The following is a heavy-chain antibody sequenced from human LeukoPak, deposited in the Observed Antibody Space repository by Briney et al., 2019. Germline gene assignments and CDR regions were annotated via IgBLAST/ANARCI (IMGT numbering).Heavy chain of an antibody. CDR1: GGSLSGYY. Sequence: PSETLSLTCAVYGGSLSGYYWSWIRQSPGEGLEWIGEINHSGDTNYNPSLPRRVTISLDTSKNQFSLKLSSVTAADTAVYYCARAPPNEQLPLDYWGQGTLVTVSS. D-gene: IGHD6-6*01. V-gene: IGHV4-34*01. CDR3: ARAPPNEQLPLDY. J-gene: IGHJ4*02. CDR2: INHSGDT.